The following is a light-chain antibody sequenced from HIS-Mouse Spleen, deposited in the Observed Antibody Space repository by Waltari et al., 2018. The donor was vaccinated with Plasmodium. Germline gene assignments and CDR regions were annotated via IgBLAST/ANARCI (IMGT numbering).Light chain of an antibody. Sequence: SYVLTQPPSVSVAPGQTARITCGGNNIGSKSVHWYQQKPGQAPVLVVYVDSDRPSGIPERVSGSNSGNTATLTISRVEAGDEADYYCQVWDSSSDHWVFGGGTKLTVL. V-gene: IGLV3-21*02. CDR3: QVWDSSSDHWV. CDR2: VDS. CDR1: NIGSKS. J-gene: IGLJ3*02.